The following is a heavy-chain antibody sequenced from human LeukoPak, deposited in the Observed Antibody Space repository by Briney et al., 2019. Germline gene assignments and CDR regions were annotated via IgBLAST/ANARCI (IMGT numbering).Heavy chain of an antibody. CDR1: GFTFSSYW. Sequence: PGGSLRLSCAASGASGFTFSSYWMHWVRQAPGKGLVWVSRINSDGSDTTYADSVKGRFTMSRDNTKNTLYLQMNGLRAEDTAVYYCARDVNYRFDYWGQGTLVTVSS. J-gene: IGHJ4*02. D-gene: IGHD4-11*01. V-gene: IGHV3-74*01. CDR2: INSDGSDT. CDR3: ARDVNYRFDY.